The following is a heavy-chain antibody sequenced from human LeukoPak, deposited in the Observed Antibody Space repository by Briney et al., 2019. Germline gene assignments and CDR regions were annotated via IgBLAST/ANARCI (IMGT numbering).Heavy chain of an antibody. Sequence: SETLSLTCAVSGYSISSGYYWGWIRQPPGKGLEWIGSVYHSGSTYYNPSLKSRVTISVDTSKNQFSLKLSSVTAADTAVYYCARGPYGDCAGDWGQGTLVTASS. CDR1: GYSISSGYY. CDR3: ARGPYGDCAGD. V-gene: IGHV4-38-2*01. D-gene: IGHD4-17*01. J-gene: IGHJ4*02. CDR2: VYHSGST.